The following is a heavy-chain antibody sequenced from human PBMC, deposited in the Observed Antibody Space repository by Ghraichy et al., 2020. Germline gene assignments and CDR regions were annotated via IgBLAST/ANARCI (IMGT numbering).Heavy chain of an antibody. D-gene: IGHD5-12*01. J-gene: IGHJ6*02. Sequence: SETLSLTCTVSGGSISSSSYYWGWIRQPPGKGLEWIGSIYYSGSTYYNPSLKSRVTISVDTSKNQFSLKLSSVTAADTAVYYLMGLSAFNSGYDQHYYYYGMDVWGQGTTVTVSS. CDR2: IYYSGST. V-gene: IGHV4-39*01. CDR3: MGLSAFNSGYDQHYYYYGMDV. CDR1: GGSISSSSYY.